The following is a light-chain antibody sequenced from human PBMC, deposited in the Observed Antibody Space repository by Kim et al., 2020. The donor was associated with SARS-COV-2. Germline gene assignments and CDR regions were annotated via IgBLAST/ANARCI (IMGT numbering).Light chain of an antibody. CDR1: ESVSSSY. J-gene: IGKJ2*03. CDR3: QQYGSTPPYS. V-gene: IGKV3-20*01. Sequence: SAGERATVSCRASESVSSSYLAGYQQKPGQAPRILIYDASSRATGIPERFSGSGCGTEFTLTISRLEPEDFAVYYCQQYGSTPPYSFGQGTKLEIK. CDR2: DAS.